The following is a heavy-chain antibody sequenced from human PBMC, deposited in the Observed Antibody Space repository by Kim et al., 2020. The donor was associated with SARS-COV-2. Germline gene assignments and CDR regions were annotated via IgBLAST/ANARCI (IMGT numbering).Heavy chain of an antibody. Sequence: ASVKVSCKASGYTFTSFGVTWVRQAPGQGLEWMGWISGYNANTDYAQKLRGRVTTTLDTSTTTAYMELRSLRSDDTAVYFCSRDRLLPAGILVGFWGQGTLSPSPQ. V-gene: IGHV1-18*01. CDR3: SRDRLLPAGILVGF. J-gene: IGHJ4*02. D-gene: IGHD2-2*01. CDR1: GYTFTSFG. CDR2: ISGYNANT.